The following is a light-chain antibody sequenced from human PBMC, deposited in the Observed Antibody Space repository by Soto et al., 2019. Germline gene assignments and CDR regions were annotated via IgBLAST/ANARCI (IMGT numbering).Light chain of an antibody. Sequence: EIVLTQSPGTLSLSPGERATLSCRASQSISSSFLAWYQQKPGQAPRLLIYGASSRATGIPDRFSGSGSGTDFTLTISRLEPEDFAVCYCQQYDSSPWPFGRGPKVEIK. J-gene: IGKJ1*01. CDR1: QSISSSF. CDR2: GAS. V-gene: IGKV3-20*01. CDR3: QQYDSSPWP.